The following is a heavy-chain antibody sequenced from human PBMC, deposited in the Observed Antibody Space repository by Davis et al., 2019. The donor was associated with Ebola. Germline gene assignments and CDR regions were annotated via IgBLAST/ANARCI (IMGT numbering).Heavy chain of an antibody. D-gene: IGHD5-24*01. CDR3: ARGGGDGYNHFDY. V-gene: IGHV4-31*03. CDR2: IYYSGST. CDR1: GGSISSSSYY. Sequence: PSETLSLTCTVSGGSISSSSYYWGWIRQPPGKGLEWIGYIYYSGSTYYNPSLKSRVTISVDTSKNQFSLKLSSVTAADTAVYYCARGGGDGYNHFDYWGQGTLVTVSS. J-gene: IGHJ4*02.